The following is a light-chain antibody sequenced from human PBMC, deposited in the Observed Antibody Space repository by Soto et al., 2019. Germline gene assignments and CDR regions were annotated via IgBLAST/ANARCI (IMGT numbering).Light chain of an antibody. Sequence: DIQMTQSPSSLSASVGDRVTITCRASQAISNYLAWYQQKPGKVPTLLIYAASNLQSGVPSRFSGSGSGTYFTLTISSLQPEDAATYYCQKFNAVPTFGGGTKVEI. V-gene: IGKV1-27*01. CDR3: QKFNAVPT. CDR1: QAISNY. J-gene: IGKJ4*01. CDR2: AAS.